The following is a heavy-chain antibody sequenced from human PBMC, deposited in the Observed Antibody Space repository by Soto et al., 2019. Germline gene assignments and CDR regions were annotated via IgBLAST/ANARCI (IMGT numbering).Heavy chain of an antibody. CDR3: ARAKQQLTNNWFDP. J-gene: IGHJ5*02. D-gene: IGHD6-13*01. CDR2: IIPIFGTA. V-gene: IGHV1-69*13. CDR1: GGTFSSYA. Sequence: GASVKVSCKASGGTFSSYAISWVRQAPGQRLEWMGGIIPIFGTANYAQKFQGRATITADESTSTAYMELSSLRSEDTAVYYCARAKQQLTNNWFDPWGQGTLVTVSS.